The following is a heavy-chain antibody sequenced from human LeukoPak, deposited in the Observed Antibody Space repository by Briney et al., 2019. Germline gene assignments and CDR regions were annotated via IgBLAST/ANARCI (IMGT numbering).Heavy chain of an antibody. V-gene: IGHV4-34*01. CDR3: ARDGYSSGWYGGIDP. CDR2: INHSGST. Sequence: SETLSLTCAVYGGSFSGYYWSWIRQPPGKGLEWIGEINHSGSTNYNPSLKSRVTISVDTSKNQFSLKLSSVTAADTAVYYCARDGYSSGWYGGIDPWGQGTLVTVSS. D-gene: IGHD6-19*01. CDR1: GGSFSGYY. J-gene: IGHJ5*02.